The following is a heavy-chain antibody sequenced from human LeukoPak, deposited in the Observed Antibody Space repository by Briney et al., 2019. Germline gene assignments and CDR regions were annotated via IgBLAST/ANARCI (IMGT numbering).Heavy chain of an antibody. CDR2: IYRFGNT. J-gene: IGHJ1*01. CDR1: GGSISSRYGY. V-gene: IGHV4-61*05. CDR3: AGRGQRYFRD. Sequence: KPSETLSLTCAVSGGSISSRYGYWGWIRQPPGKGLEWIGYIYRFGNTDYNPSLMRRVTISLDTSKKQLSLNLTSVTAADTAVYYCAGRGQRYFRDWGQGTLVTVSS.